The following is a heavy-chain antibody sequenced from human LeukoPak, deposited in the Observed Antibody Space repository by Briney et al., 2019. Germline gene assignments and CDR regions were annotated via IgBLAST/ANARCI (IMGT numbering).Heavy chain of an antibody. CDR2: IYHSGST. CDR3: ARLYDSSGYYYFYYFDY. Sequence: QPSETLSLTCAVSGYSISSGYYWGWIRQPPGKGLEWIGSIYHSGSTHYNPSLKSRVTISVDTSKNQFSLKLSSVTAADTAVYYCARLYDSSGYYYFYYFDYWGQGTLVTVSS. J-gene: IGHJ4*02. V-gene: IGHV4-38-2*01. D-gene: IGHD3-22*01. CDR1: GYSISSGYY.